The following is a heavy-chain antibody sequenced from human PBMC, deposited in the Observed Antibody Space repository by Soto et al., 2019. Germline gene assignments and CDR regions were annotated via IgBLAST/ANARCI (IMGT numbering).Heavy chain of an antibody. Sequence: QVQLEQSGAEVKKPGASVKVSCKVSGYTFTNYYLHWVRQAPGQGLEWMGWINPNSGGTSYAQKFQGWVTMTRDTHIRTAYMELNRLTSDDTAIYYCARVLGGIPILAYWGQGTLVTVSS. J-gene: IGHJ4*02. V-gene: IGHV1-2*04. CDR2: INPNSGGT. CDR1: GYTFTNYY. CDR3: ARVLGGIPILAY. D-gene: IGHD1-26*01.